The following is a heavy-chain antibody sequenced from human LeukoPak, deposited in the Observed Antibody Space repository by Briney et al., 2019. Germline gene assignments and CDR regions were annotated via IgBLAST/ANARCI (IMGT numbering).Heavy chain of an antibody. J-gene: IGHJ6*02. CDR3: ARDFPGNYGDYYYYYYGMDV. CDR2: IKQDGSEK. V-gene: IGHV3-7*01. Sequence: GGSLRLSCAASGFTFSSYWMSWVCQAPGKGLEWVANIKQDGSEKYYVDSVKGRFTISRDNAKNSLYLQMNSLRAEDTAVYYCARDFPGNYGDYYYYYYGMDVWGQGTTVTVSS. CDR1: GFTFSSYW. D-gene: IGHD4-17*01.